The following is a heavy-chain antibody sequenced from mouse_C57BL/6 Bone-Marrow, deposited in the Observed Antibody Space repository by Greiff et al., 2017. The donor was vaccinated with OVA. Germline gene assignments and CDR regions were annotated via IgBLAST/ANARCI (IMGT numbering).Heavy chain of an antibody. CDR3: ARNERLRRLDYYAMDY. V-gene: IGHV2-2*01. D-gene: IGHD2-4*01. Sequence: VKLVESGPGLVQPSQSLSITCTVSGFSLTSYGVHWVRQSPGKGLEWLGVIWSGGSTDYNAAFISRLSISKDNSKSQVFFKMNRLQADDTAIYYCARNERLRRLDYYAMDYWGQGTSVTVSS. CDR2: IWSGGST. J-gene: IGHJ4*01. CDR1: GFSLTSYG.